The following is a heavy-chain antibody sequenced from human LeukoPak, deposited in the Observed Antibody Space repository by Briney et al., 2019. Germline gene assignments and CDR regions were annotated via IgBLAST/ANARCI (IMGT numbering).Heavy chain of an antibody. CDR2: ISGSGGST. V-gene: IGHV3-23*01. CDR3: ARDHYYDSSGYCDY. Sequence: GGSLRLSCAASGFTFSSYAMSWVRQAPGKGLEWVSAISGSGGSTYYADSVKGRFTISRDNSKNTLYLQMNSLRAEDTAVYYCARDHYYDSSGYCDYWGQGTLVTVSS. J-gene: IGHJ4*02. CDR1: GFTFSSYA. D-gene: IGHD3-22*01.